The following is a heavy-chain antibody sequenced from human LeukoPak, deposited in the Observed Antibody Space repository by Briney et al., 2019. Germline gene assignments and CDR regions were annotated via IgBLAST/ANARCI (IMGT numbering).Heavy chain of an antibody. V-gene: IGHV4-31*03. CDR2: IYYSGST. CDR3: ARGSGRLAQEDYYYGMDV. D-gene: IGHD3-10*01. J-gene: IGHJ6*02. CDR1: GGSISSGGYY. Sequence: SETLSLTCTVSGGSISSGGYYWSWIRQHPGKGLEWIGYIYYSGSTYYNPSLKSRVTISVDTSKNQFSLKLSSVTAADTAVYYCARGSGRLAQEDYYYGMDVWGQGTTVTVS.